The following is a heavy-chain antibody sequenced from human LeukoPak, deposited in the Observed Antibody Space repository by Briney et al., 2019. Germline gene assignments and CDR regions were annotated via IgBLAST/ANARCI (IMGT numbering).Heavy chain of an antibody. Sequence: ASGRVSCKASGGTFSSYAISWVRQATGQGLEWMGGIIPIFGTANYAQRFQGRVTITADESTSTAYMELSSLRSEDTAVYYCARDPPPGRSAIVVVPAALPYYYYYGMDVWGRGTTVTVSS. CDR1: GGTFSSYA. CDR2: IIPIFGTA. V-gene: IGHV1-69*13. CDR3: ARDPPPGRSAIVVVPAALPYYYYYGMDV. J-gene: IGHJ6*02. D-gene: IGHD2-2*01.